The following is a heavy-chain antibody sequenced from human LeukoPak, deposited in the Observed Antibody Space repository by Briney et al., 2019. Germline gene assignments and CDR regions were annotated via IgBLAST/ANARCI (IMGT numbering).Heavy chain of an antibody. V-gene: IGHV4-39*07. CDR2: IYYSGST. CDR3: ARDGYPRGMDV. D-gene: IGHD5-18*01. J-gene: IGHJ6*02. CDR1: GGSISSSSYY. Sequence: SETLSLTCTVSGGSISSSSYYWGWIRQPPGKGLEWIGSIYYSGSTYYNPSLKSRVTISVDTSKNQFSLKLSSVTAADTAVYYCARDGYPRGMDVWGQGTTVTVSS.